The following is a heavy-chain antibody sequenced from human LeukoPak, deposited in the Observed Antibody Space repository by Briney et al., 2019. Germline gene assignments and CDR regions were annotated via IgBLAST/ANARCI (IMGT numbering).Heavy chain of an antibody. J-gene: IGHJ4*02. CDR3: ARYNYGSGRPLDY. Sequence: PGGSLRLSCAASGFTFSSYAMSWVSQAPGKGLEWVSTIGGSGGSTYYADSVKGRFTISRDNSKNTLELQMDSLRAEDTAVYYCARYNYGSGRPLDYWGQGTLVTVSS. V-gene: IGHV3-23*01. CDR2: IGGSGGST. D-gene: IGHD3-10*01. CDR1: GFTFSSYA.